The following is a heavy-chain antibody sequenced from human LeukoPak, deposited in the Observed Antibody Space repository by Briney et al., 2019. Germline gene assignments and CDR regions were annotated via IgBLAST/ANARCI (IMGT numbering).Heavy chain of an antibody. D-gene: IGHD2-8*01. J-gene: IGHJ4*02. CDR1: GFTFSNYA. CDR3: ARDVTNNYSFDY. CDR2: VSYDGSYQ. V-gene: IGHV3-30*15. Sequence: PGGSLRLSCAASGFTFSNYAMHWVRQAPGKGLEWVAFVSYDGSYQFYADSVRGRFTISRDNSKNTLHLQMSSLRPDDTAVFYCARDVTNNYSFDYWAREAWSPSPQ.